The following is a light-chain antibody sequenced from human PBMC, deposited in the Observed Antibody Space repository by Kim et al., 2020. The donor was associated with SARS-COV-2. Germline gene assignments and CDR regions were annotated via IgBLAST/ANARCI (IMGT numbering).Light chain of an antibody. Sequence: PGERATLSCRASQSFSSIHLAWYQQKPGQAPRLLMYAASSRASGTPDRFSGSGSGTDYTLSIDGLEPGDFAVYYCQYYGNSPYTFGPGTKLEI. J-gene: IGKJ2*01. V-gene: IGKV3-20*01. CDR2: AAS. CDR1: QSFSSIH. CDR3: QYYGNSPYT.